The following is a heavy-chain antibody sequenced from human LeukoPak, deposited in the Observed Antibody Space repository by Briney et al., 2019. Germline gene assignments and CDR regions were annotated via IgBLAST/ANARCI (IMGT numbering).Heavy chain of an antibody. J-gene: IGHJ6*03. V-gene: IGHV3-7*01. CDR3: ARDPYSGNYGNYYYYYMDV. CDR1: GFTFSSYW. D-gene: IGHD1-26*01. Sequence: PGGSLRLACAASGFTFSSYWMTWVRHLPGKGLEWVAKIKQDGSEKYYVDSVKGRFTISRDNTRDSLYLQMNSLGPEDTAVYYCARDPYSGNYGNYYYYYMDVWGKGTTVTISS. CDR2: IKQDGSEK.